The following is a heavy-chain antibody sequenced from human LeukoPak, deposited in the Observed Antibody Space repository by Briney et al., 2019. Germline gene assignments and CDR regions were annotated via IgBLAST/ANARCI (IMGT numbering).Heavy chain of an antibody. CDR1: GYTFTGYY. Sequence: ASVKVSCKASGYTFTGYYMHWVRQAPGQGLEWMGWINPNSGGTNYAQKFQGRVTMTRDTSIGTAYMELSRLRSDETAVYYCARDLNSGGATIGYYYGMDVWGQGTTVTVSS. J-gene: IGHJ6*02. CDR3: ARDLNSGGATIGYYYGMDV. V-gene: IGHV1-2*02. D-gene: IGHD1-26*01. CDR2: INPNSGGT.